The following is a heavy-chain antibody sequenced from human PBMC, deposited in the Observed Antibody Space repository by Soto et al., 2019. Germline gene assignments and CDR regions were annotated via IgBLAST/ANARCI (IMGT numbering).Heavy chain of an antibody. CDR1: GLTFSSYG. Sequence: GGSLRLSCAASGLTFSSYGMHWVRQAPGKGLEWVAVISYDGSNKYYADSVKGRFTISRDNSKNTLYLQMNSLRAEDTAVYYCAKGTHNFDYWGQGTLVTVSS. CDR3: AKGTHNFDY. J-gene: IGHJ4*02. CDR2: ISYDGSNK. V-gene: IGHV3-30*18.